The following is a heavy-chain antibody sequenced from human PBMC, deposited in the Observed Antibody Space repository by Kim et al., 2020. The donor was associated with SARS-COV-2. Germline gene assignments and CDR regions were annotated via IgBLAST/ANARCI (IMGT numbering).Heavy chain of an antibody. D-gene: IGHD6-6*01. CDR1: GFTFSNFA. Sequence: GGSLRLSCAASGFTFSNFAMSWVRQAPGKGLEWVSAISGSGGSTYYADSLKGRFTISRDNSKNTLYLQMNSLRAEDTALYYCAKTVRIGARPGYFDYWGQGTLVTVSS. V-gene: IGHV3-23*01. J-gene: IGHJ4*02. CDR3: AKTVRIGARPGYFDY. CDR2: ISGSGGST.